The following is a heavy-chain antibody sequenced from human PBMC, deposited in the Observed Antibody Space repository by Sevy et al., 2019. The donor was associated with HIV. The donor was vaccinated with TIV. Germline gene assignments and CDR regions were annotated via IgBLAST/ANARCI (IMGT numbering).Heavy chain of an antibody. D-gene: IGHD6-13*01. CDR1: GGSINSGGYS. J-gene: IGHJ3*01. V-gene: IGHV4-30-2*01. Sequence: SETLSLTCAVSGGSINSGGYSWSWIRQPPGKGLEWIGYIFQSGATYYIPSLQSRVGISVDMSKNQLSLNLRSVTAADTAVYYCARGRVGDSSSWYGAFAVWGQGTMVTVSS. CDR2: IFQSGAT. CDR3: ARGRVGDSSSWYGAFAV.